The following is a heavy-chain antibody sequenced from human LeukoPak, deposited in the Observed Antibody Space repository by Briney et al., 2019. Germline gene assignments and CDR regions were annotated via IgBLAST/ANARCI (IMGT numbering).Heavy chain of an antibody. J-gene: IGHJ4*02. V-gene: IGHV4-30-4*08. D-gene: IGHD6-6*01. CDR2: IYYSGST. CDR3: ASSSIAARAGFDY. Sequence: PSQTLSLTCTVSGGSISSGDYYWSWIRQPPGKGLEWIGYIYYSGSTYYNPSLKSRVTISVDTSKNQSSLKLSSVTAADTAVYYCASSSIAARAGFDYWGQGTLVTVSS. CDR1: GGSISSGDYY.